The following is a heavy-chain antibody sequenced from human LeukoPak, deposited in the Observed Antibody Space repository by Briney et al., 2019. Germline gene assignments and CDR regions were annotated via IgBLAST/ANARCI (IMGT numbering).Heavy chain of an antibody. CDR2: ISSSSSYI. D-gene: IGHD3-10*01. CDR1: GFTFSSYS. Sequence: GGSLRLSCAASGFTFSSYSMNWVRQAPGKGLEWVSSISSSSSYIYYADSVKGRFTISRDNAKNSLYLQMNSLRAEDTAVYYCARGVNYYGSGSYWDFYYYGMDVWGKGTTVTVSS. CDR3: ARGVNYYGSGSYWDFYYYGMDV. V-gene: IGHV3-21*01. J-gene: IGHJ6*04.